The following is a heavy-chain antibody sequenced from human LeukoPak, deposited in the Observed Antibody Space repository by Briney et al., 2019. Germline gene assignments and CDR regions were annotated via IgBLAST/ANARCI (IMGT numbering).Heavy chain of an antibody. Sequence: GGSLRLSCAASVFTFSTYAMHWVRQAPGKGLEWVAFIQDDGSNTYYADSVKGRFTISRDNAKNSLYLQMNSLRAEDTAVYYRARGQTKSYGSYSASSDYWGQGTLVTVSS. D-gene: IGHD1-26*01. V-gene: IGHV3-30*02. CDR3: ARGQTKSYGSYSASSDY. J-gene: IGHJ4*02. CDR2: IQDDGSNT. CDR1: VFTFSTYA.